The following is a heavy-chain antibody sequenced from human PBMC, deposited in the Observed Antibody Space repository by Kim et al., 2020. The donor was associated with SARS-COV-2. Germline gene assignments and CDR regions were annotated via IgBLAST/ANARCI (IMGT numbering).Heavy chain of an antibody. V-gene: IGHV3-49*04. Sequence: GGSLRLSCTASGFTFGDYDMNWVRQAPGKGLEWVGLIRSKAYGGTTEYAASVKGRFTISRDDSKSIAYLQMNSLKTEDTAVYYCTRNDFWSGYYMDVWGKGTTVTVSS. CDR1: GFTFGDYD. CDR2: IRSKAYGGTT. J-gene: IGHJ6*03. D-gene: IGHD3-3*01. CDR3: TRNDFWSGYYMDV.